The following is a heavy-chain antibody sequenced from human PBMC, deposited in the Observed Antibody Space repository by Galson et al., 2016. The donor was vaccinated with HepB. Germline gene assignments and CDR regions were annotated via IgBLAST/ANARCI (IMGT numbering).Heavy chain of an antibody. D-gene: IGHD6-6*01. Sequence: SVKVSCKASGYTFTYRYLHWVRQAPGQALEWMGWITPFYGNTNYAQKFQARVTITRDRSMSTAYRELSSLRSEDSAIYSCARSEYSSSFAYWGQGTLVTVSS. V-gene: IGHV1-45*02. CDR1: GYTFTYRY. CDR3: ARSEYSSSFAY. CDR2: ITPFYGNT. J-gene: IGHJ4*02.